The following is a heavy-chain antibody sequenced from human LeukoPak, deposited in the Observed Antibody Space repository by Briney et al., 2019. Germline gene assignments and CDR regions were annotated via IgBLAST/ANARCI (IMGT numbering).Heavy chain of an antibody. Sequence: SXXLSLTCAVYGGSFSGYYWSWVRQPPGKGLEWIGEINHSGRNNYNPSLKGRVTISVDTSKNQFSLKLSSVTAADTAVYYCARGGFHYDYVWGSYRGNYFDYWGQGTLVTVSS. D-gene: IGHD3-16*02. J-gene: IGHJ4*02. CDR2: INHSGRN. CDR3: ARGGFHYDYVWGSYRGNYFDY. V-gene: IGHV4-34*01. CDR1: GGSFSGYY.